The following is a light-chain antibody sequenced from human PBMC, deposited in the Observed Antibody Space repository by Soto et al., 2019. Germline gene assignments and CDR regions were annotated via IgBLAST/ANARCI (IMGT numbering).Light chain of an antibody. V-gene: IGKV3-15*01. CDR2: GAS. CDR1: QSVNIN. Sequence: EVVMTQSPATLSVSPGERASLSCRASQSVNINFAWYQQKPGQAPRLLIYGASTRATGIPARFSGSGSGTEFTLTISSLQSGDFACYYCQQYDNWPPGTFGRGTKVELK. J-gene: IGKJ1*01. CDR3: QQYDNWPPGT.